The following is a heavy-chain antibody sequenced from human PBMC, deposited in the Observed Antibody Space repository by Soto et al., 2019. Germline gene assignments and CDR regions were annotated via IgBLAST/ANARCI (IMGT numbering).Heavy chain of an antibody. V-gene: IGHV4-31*11. CDR2: IYYSGST. Sequence: PSETLSLTCAVSGGSISRGGYYWSWIRQHPGKGLEWIGYIYYSGSTYYNPSLKSRVTISVDTSKNQFSLKLSSVTAADTAVYYCARPSRSGIDYWGQGTLVTVSS. D-gene: IGHD3-10*01. J-gene: IGHJ4*02. CDR3: ARPSRSGIDY. CDR1: GGSISRGGYY.